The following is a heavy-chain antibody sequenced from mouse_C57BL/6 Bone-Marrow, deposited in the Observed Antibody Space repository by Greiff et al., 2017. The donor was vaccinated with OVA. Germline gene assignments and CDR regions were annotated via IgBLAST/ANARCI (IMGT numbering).Heavy chain of an antibody. D-gene: IGHD6-1*01. V-gene: IGHV5-4*03. CDR2: ISDGGSYT. CDR3: ARVSLCAYAMDY. J-gene: IGHJ4*01. Sequence: EVKLMESGGGLVKPGGSLKLSCAASGFTFSSYAMSWVRQTPEKRLEWVATISDGGSYTYYPDNVKGRFTISRDNAKNNLYLQMSHLKSEDTAMYYCARVSLCAYAMDYWGQGTSVTVSS. CDR1: GFTFSSYA.